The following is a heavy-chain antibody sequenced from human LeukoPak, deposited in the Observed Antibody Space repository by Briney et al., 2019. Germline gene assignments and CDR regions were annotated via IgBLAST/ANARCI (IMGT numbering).Heavy chain of an antibody. CDR3: ARATVLLWFGEYLNYFDY. Sequence: SETLSLTCTVSGDSVTNYYWTWIRQPPGKGLEWIGYIYYSGNTNYNPSLKSRFTISVDTSKNQFSLKLSSVTAADTAVYYCARATVLLWFGEYLNYFDYWGQGTLVTVSS. D-gene: IGHD3-10*01. CDR1: GDSVTNYY. V-gene: IGHV4-59*02. J-gene: IGHJ4*02. CDR2: IYYSGNT.